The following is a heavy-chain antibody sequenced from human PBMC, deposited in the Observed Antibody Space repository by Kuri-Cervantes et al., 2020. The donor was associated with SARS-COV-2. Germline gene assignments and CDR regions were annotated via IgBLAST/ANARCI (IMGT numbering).Heavy chain of an antibody. J-gene: IGHJ4*02. CDR1: GFTFDDYA. D-gene: IGHD3-22*01. V-gene: IGHV3-21*01. CDR3: ARDHYYDSSGYYYDLDY. Sequence: GESLKISCAASGFTFDDYAMHWVRQAPGKGLEWVSSISSSSSYIYYADSVKGRFTISRDNAKNSLYLQMNSLRAEDTAVYYCARDHYYDSSGYYYDLDYWGQGTLVTVSS. CDR2: ISSSSSYI.